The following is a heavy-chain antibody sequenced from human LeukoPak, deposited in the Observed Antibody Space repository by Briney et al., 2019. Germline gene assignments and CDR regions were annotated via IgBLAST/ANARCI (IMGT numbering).Heavy chain of an antibody. CDR3: ARDGRVGGYSYGLDY. Sequence: PGGSLRLSCAASGFTFSSYGMHWVRQAPGKGLEWVAVISYDGSDKYYADSVKGRFTISRDNAKNSLYLQMNSLRAEDTAVYYCARDGRVGGYSYGLDYWGQGTLVTVSS. J-gene: IGHJ4*02. CDR1: GFTFSSYG. V-gene: IGHV3-30*03. D-gene: IGHD5-18*01. CDR2: ISYDGSDK.